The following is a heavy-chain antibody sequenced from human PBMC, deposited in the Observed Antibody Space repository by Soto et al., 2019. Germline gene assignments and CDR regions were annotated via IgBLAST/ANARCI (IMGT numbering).Heavy chain of an antibody. J-gene: IGHJ4*02. CDR1: GFTFSSYG. Sequence: QMQLVESGGGVVQPGRSLRLSCAASGFTFSSYGMHWVRQAPGKGLEWVAVIWYDGSNKYYADSVKGRFTISRDNSKNTLYLQMNSLRAEDTAVYYCARDAYCSGGSCYGGPDYWGQGTLVTVSS. V-gene: IGHV3-33*01. CDR3: ARDAYCSGGSCYGGPDY. CDR2: IWYDGSNK. D-gene: IGHD2-15*01.